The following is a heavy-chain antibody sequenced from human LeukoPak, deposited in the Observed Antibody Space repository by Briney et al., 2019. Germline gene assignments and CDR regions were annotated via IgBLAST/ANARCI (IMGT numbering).Heavy chain of an antibody. V-gene: IGHV3-74*01. CDR1: GFTFSSSW. Sequence: GGSLRLSCAASGFTFSSSWMYWLRQSPGKGLVWVSRMNSDVTTISYADSARGRFTISRDNAQNTLHLQMDSLRVEDTAVYYCARGAPIDHWGQGVLVTVSS. CDR3: ARGAPIDH. CDR2: MNSDVTTI. J-gene: IGHJ5*02.